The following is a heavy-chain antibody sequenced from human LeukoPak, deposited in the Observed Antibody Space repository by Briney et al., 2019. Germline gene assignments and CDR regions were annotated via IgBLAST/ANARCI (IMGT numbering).Heavy chain of an antibody. Sequence: PGGSLRLSCAASGFTFNTYSMNWVRQAPGKGLEWVGRIKSKTDGGTTDYAAPVKGRFSIPRDDSKNTLYLQMNSLKSEDTAVYYCQGGRFWGQGTLVTVSS. CDR3: QGGRF. CDR1: GFTFNTYS. V-gene: IGHV3-15*01. CDR2: IKSKTDGGTT. J-gene: IGHJ4*02. D-gene: IGHD1-26*01.